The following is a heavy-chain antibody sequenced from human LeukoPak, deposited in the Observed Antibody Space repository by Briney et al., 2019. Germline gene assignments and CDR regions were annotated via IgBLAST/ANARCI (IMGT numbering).Heavy chain of an antibody. Sequence: PGGSLRLSCAASGFTFSSYSMNWVRQAPGKGLEWVSSISSSSSYIYYADSVKGRFTISRDNAKNSLYLQMNSLRAEDTAVYYCAREERDLYGSGSYGYGMDVWGQGTTVTVSS. CDR1: GFTFSSYS. D-gene: IGHD3-10*01. CDR3: AREERDLYGSGSYGYGMDV. J-gene: IGHJ6*02. V-gene: IGHV3-21*01. CDR2: ISSSSSYI.